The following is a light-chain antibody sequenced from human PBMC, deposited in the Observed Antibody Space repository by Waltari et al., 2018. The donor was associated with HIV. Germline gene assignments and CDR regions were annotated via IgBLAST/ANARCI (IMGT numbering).Light chain of an antibody. CDR1: QKILFSSTNKNY. CDR2: WAS. Sequence: DIVLTPSPDSLAVSLGERATMNCKSSQKILFSSTNKNYLSWYQQRPGQPPRLLIYWASSRESGVPERFTGSGSGTNFTLTISRLQADDVAVYFCQQYYSTPRTFGQGTKV. CDR3: QQYYSTPRT. V-gene: IGKV4-1*01. J-gene: IGKJ1*01.